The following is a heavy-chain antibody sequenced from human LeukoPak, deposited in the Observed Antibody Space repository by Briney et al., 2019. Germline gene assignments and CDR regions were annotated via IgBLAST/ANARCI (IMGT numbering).Heavy chain of an antibody. CDR3: ARGYCSGGTCYRTFFDY. D-gene: IGHD2-15*01. Sequence: SPSETLSLTCTVSGGSFSTYYWSWIRQPPGKGLEWIGYVSYSGSTNYNSTLKSRATISVDTSKNQFSLKLSSVTAADTAVYYCARGYCSGGTCYRTFFDYWGQGTLVTVSS. V-gene: IGHV4-59*01. CDR1: GGSFSTYY. CDR2: VSYSGST. J-gene: IGHJ4*02.